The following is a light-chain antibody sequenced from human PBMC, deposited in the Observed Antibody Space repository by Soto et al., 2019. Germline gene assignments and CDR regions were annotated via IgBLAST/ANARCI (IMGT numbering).Light chain of an antibody. J-gene: IGKJ1*01. CDR1: LTISDNY. CDR2: DAS. Sequence: EIVLTHSPGTLSLSPGERATLSCRASLTISDNYLAWYQQRAGQVPRLVIYDASSRATGIPDRFSGSGSGTDFTLTISSLEPEDFAVYFCQQYSTSPLTFGQGTRVEVK. CDR3: QQYSTSPLT. V-gene: IGKV3-20*01.